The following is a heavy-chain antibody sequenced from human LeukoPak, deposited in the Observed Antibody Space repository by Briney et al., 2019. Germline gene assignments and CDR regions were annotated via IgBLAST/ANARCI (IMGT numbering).Heavy chain of an antibody. CDR2: ISGSGGST. V-gene: IGHV3-23*01. Sequence: PGGSLRLSCAASGFTFSSYAMSWVRQAPGKGLEWVSAISGSGGSTYYADSVKGRFTISRDNSKNTLYLQMNRLRAEDTAVYYCARGDRGIAVRTTYDYWGQGTLVTVSS. CDR1: GFTFSSYA. CDR3: ARGDRGIAVRTTYDY. D-gene: IGHD6-19*01. J-gene: IGHJ4*02.